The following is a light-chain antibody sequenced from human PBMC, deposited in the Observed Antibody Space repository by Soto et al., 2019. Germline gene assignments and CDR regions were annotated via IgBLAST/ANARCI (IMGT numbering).Light chain of an antibody. CDR1: QSLTYSY. V-gene: IGKV3-20*01. CDR3: QQYGSSPFT. J-gene: IGKJ4*01. CDR2: GAS. Sequence: EIVLTQSPGTLSLSPGERATLSCRASQSLTYSYLARYQQKPGQAPRLLVYGASSRATGIPDRFSGSGSGTDFTLTISRLEPEVFAVYYCQQYGSSPFTFGGGTKVEIK.